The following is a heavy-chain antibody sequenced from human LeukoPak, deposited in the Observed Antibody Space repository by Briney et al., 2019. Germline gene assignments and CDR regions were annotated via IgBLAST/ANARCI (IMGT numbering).Heavy chain of an antibody. CDR3: ARDPVYYYDEYYFDY. CDR1: GYTFTSYA. CDR2: INTNSGNP. D-gene: IGHD3-22*01. V-gene: IGHV7-4-1*02. J-gene: IGHJ4*02. Sequence: GASVKVSCKASGYTFTSYAMNWVRQAPGQGLEWMGWINTNSGNPTYAQGFTGRFVFSLDTSVSTAYLQISSLKAEDTAVYYCARDPVYYYDEYYFDYWGQGTLVTVSS.